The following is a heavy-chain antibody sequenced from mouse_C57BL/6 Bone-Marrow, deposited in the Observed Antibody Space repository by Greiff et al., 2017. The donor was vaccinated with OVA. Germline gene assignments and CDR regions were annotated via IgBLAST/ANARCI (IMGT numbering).Heavy chain of an antibody. J-gene: IGHJ3*01. V-gene: IGHV6-3*01. CDR1: GFTFSNYW. CDR3: TGESGTTASPSWFAY. Sequence: DVKLQESGGGLVQPGGSMKLSCVASGFTFSNYWMNWVRQSPEKGLEWVAQIRLKSDNYARHYAESVKGRFTISRDDSKSSVYLQMNKLRAEDTGIYYCTGESGTTASPSWFAYWGQGTLVTVSA. D-gene: IGHD1-2*01. CDR2: IRLKSDNYAR.